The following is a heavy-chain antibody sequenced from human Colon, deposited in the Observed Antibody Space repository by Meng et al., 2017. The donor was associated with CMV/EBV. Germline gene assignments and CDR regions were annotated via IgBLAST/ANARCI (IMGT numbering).Heavy chain of an antibody. CDR2: IGLNSGSI. D-gene: IGHD3-16*01. J-gene: IGHJ4*02. V-gene: IGHV3-9*01. CDR1: GFTFDDYA. Sequence: GGSLRLSCAASGFTFDDYAMHWVRQAPGKGLEWVSGIGLNSGSIGYADSVKGRFTISRDNAKNSLYLQMNSLRVEDTAVYYCVRGQGIMYVWGQGTLVTVSS. CDR3: VRGQGIMYV.